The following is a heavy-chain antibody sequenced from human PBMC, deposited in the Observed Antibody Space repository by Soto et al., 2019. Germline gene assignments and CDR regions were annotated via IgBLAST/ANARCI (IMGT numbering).Heavy chain of an antibody. J-gene: IGHJ6*02. Sequence: SETLSLTCTVSGGSISSYYWSWIRQPPGKGLEWIGYIYYSGSTNYNPSLKSRVTISVDTSKNQFSLNLSSMTAADTAVYYCARVNVKILPGYSLAANTYGMDVWGQGTTVTVSS. CDR2: IYYSGST. CDR1: GGSISSYY. D-gene: IGHD3-9*01. V-gene: IGHV4-59*12. CDR3: ARVNVKILPGYSLAANTYGMDV.